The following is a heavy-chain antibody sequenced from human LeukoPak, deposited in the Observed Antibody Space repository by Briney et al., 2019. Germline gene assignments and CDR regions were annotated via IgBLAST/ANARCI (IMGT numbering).Heavy chain of an antibody. CDR1: GYTFTGYY. CDR3: ARADSSGYSVGLYFDY. Sequence: ASVKVSCKASGYTFTGYYMHWVRQAPGQGLEWMGLINPNSGGTNYAQKFQGRVTMTRDTSISTAYMELSRLRSDDTAVYYCARADSSGYSVGLYFDYWGQGTLVTVSS. CDR2: INPNSGGT. V-gene: IGHV1-2*02. D-gene: IGHD3-22*01. J-gene: IGHJ4*02.